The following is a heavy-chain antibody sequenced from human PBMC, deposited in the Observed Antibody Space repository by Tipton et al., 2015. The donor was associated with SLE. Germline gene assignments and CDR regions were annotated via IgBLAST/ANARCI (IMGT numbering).Heavy chain of an antibody. CDR3: ALRFWGAFDY. V-gene: IGHV4-39*07. D-gene: IGHD3-3*01. Sequence: LRLSCTVSGGSISSSSYYWSWIRQPPGKGLEWIGEINHSGSTNYNPSLKSRVTISVDTSKNQFSLKLSSVTAADTAVYYCALRFWGAFDYWGQGTLVTVSS. J-gene: IGHJ4*02. CDR1: GGSISSSSYY. CDR2: INHSGST.